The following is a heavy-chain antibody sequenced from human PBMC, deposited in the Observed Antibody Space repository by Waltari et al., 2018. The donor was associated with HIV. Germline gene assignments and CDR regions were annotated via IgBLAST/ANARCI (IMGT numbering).Heavy chain of an antibody. V-gene: IGHV3-23*01. CDR2: ISGSGCST. Sequence: EVQLLESGGGLVQPGGSLRLSCAASGFTFSSYAMSWVRQAPGKVLEWVSAISGSGCSTFYADSVKGRFSISRDNSKNTVYLQMNSLRAEDTAVYFCAKYRRDGYNWGYFDYWGQGTLVTVSS. J-gene: IGHJ4*02. CDR3: AKYRRDGYNWGYFDY. CDR1: GFTFSSYA. D-gene: IGHD5-12*01.